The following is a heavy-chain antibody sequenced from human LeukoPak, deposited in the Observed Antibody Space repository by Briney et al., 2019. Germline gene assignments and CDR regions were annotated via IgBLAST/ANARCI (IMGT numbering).Heavy chain of an antibody. J-gene: IGHJ4*02. V-gene: IGHV4-59*11. CDR2: IHQTGST. CDR1: GDSISSHY. CDR3: AREGNDGYNYFDF. D-gene: IGHD5-24*01. Sequence: SETQSLTCTVSGDSISSHYWSWIRQPPGKGLEWIAYIHQTGSTNYNPSLKSRVTISVDASKNQFSLKVTSVTAADAAVYFCAREGNDGYNYFDFWGRGTLVTVSS.